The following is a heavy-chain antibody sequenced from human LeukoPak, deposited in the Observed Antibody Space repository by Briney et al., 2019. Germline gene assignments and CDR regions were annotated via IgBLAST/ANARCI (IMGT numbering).Heavy chain of an antibody. V-gene: IGHV1-3*01. CDR2: INAGNGNT. D-gene: IGHD4-23*01. J-gene: IGHJ5*02. CDR3: ARGRSTTVVTDWFDP. CDR1: GYTFTSYA. Sequence: VASVKVSCKASGYTFTSYAMHWVRQAPGQRLEWMGWINAGNGNTKYSQKFQGRVTITRDTSASTAYMELSSMRSEDTAVYYCARGRSTTVVTDWFDPWGQGTLVTVSS.